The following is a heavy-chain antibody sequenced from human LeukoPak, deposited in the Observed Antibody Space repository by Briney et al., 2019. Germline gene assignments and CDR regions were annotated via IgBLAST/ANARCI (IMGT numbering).Heavy chain of an antibody. CDR3: ARDVRSMVRGVNYYYYYMDV. CDR2: INPSGGST. CDR1: GYTFTSYY. V-gene: IGHV1-46*01. J-gene: IGHJ6*03. D-gene: IGHD3-10*01. Sequence: ASVKVSCKASGYTFTSYYMHWVRQAPGQGLEWMGIINPSGGSTSYAQKFQGRVTMTRDMSTSTVYMELSSLRSEDTAVYYCARDVRSMVRGVNYYYYYMDVWGKGTTVTISS.